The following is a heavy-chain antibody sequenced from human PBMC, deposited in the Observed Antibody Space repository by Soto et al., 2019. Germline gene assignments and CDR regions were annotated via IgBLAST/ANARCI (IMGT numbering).Heavy chain of an antibody. J-gene: IGHJ2*01. CDR2: IYYSGST. V-gene: IGHV4-39*01. CDR3: ARHPTGPHWYFDL. CDR1: GGSISSSSYY. D-gene: IGHD3-9*01. Sequence: SETLSLTCTVSGGSISSSSYYWGWIRQPPGKGLEWIGSIYYSGSTYYNPSLKSRVTISVDTSKNQFSLKLSSVTAADTAVYYCARHPTGPHWYFDLWGRGTLVTVSS.